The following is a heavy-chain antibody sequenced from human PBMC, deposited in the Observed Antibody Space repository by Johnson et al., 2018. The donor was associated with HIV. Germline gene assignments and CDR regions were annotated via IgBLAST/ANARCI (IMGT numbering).Heavy chain of an antibody. J-gene: IGHJ3*02. CDR1: GFTFDDYG. CDR3: ARVKGYGIPNAFDI. V-gene: IGHV3-20*04. D-gene: IGHD5-18*01. Sequence: VQLVESGGGLAKPAWSPRLSCAASGFTFDDYGMSWVRQVTGKGLEWVSGINWNGGSTGYADSVKGRFTISRDNAKNSLYLQMNSLRAEDTALYYCARVKGYGIPNAFDIWGQGTMVTVSS. CDR2: INWNGGST.